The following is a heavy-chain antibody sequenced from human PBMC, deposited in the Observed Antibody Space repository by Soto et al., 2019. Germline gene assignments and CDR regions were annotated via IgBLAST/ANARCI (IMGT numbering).Heavy chain of an antibody. J-gene: IGHJ5*02. D-gene: IGHD1-1*01. Sequence: QVLLEQSGAEVRKPGASVNVSCKTSGYTFRSYAMHWVRQAPGQRLEWMGWINPGTGQKKYSQKMQGRVTLTIDASAHTAYMELSRLKSDDTAVYYCARADGYNFDTWLDLWGQGTLVTVSS. CDR3: ARADGYNFDTWLDL. CDR2: INPGTGQK. V-gene: IGHV1-3*01. CDR1: GYTFRSYA.